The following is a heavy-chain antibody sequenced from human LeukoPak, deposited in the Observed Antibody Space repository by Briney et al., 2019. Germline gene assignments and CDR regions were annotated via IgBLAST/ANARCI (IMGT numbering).Heavy chain of an antibody. CDR2: IYHSGST. D-gene: IGHD6-13*01. Sequence: PSETLSLTCTVSGYSISSGYYWGWIRQPPGKGLEWIGSIYHSGSTYYNPSLKNRVTISVDTSKNQFSLKLSSVTAADTAVYYCARALIAAAGNNWFDPWGQGTLVTVSS. V-gene: IGHV4-38-2*02. J-gene: IGHJ5*02. CDR3: ARALIAAAGNNWFDP. CDR1: GYSISSGYY.